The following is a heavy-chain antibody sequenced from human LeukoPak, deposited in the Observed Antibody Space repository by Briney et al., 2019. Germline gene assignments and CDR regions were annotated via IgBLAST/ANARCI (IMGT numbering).Heavy chain of an antibody. CDR2: FDPEDGEA. CDR3: ARGSPYGGSLDY. CDR1: GYTLTELS. Sequence: GASVKVSCKVSGYTLTELSMHWVRQAPGKGLEWMGGFDPEDGEAIYAQKFQGRVTMTEDTSTDTAYMELSSLRSEDTAVYYCARGSPYGGSLDYWGQGTLVTVSS. V-gene: IGHV1-24*01. D-gene: IGHD4-23*01. J-gene: IGHJ4*02.